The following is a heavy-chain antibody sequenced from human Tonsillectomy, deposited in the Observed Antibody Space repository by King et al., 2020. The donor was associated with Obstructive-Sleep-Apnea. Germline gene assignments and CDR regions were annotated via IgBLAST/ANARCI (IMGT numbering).Heavy chain of an antibody. D-gene: IGHD3-22*01. V-gene: IGHV4-31*03. CDR2: IYYGGSS. J-gene: IGHJ3*02. CDR3: ARDIDNSGNGHFDI. Sequence: PLQESGPGLVKPSQTLSLTCTVSGGSISSGGYYWSWIRQQPGKGLEWIGYIYYGGSSYYNPSLKSRVTISVDTSKNQFSLKLSSVTAADTAVFYCARDIDNSGNGHFDIWGQGTLVTVSS. CDR1: GGSISSGGYY.